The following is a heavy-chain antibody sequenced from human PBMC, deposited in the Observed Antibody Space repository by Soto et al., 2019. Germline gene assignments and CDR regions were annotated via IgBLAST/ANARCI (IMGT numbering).Heavy chain of an antibody. V-gene: IGHV3-43*01. CDR3: AKDEGGSDNWFDP. Sequence: SLRLSCAASGFTFDDYTMHWVRQAPGKGLEWVSLISWDGGSTYYADSVKGRFTISRDNSKNSLYLQMNSLRTEDTALYYCAKDEGGSDNWFDPWGQGTLVTVSS. CDR1: GFTFDDYT. J-gene: IGHJ5*02. CDR2: ISWDGGST. D-gene: IGHD3-16*01.